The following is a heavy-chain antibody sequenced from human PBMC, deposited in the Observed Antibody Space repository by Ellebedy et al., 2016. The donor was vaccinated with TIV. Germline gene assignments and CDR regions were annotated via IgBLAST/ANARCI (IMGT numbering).Heavy chain of an antibody. Sequence: ASVKVSCKASGYTFTSYYMHWVRQAPGQGLEWMGIINPSGGSTTYAQKFQGRITMTRDTFTTTVYLELNSLRSEDTAVYYCARGYGDYDYWGQGTLVTVSS. D-gene: IGHD4-17*01. J-gene: IGHJ4*02. V-gene: IGHV1-46*01. CDR2: INPSGGST. CDR1: GYTFTSYY. CDR3: ARGYGDYDY.